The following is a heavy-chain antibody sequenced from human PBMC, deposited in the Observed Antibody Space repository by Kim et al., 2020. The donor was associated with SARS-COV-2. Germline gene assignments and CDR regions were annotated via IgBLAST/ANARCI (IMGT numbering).Heavy chain of an antibody. CDR3: ARSGDGTYAQGAYYYGLDV. D-gene: IGHD2-8*01. CDR2: ISWNGDNS. CDR1: GFRFDDYA. J-gene: IGHJ6*02. Sequence: GGSLRLSRAASGFRFDDYALHWVRQPPGKGLEWVSGISWNGDNSSYADSVIGRFTISRDNAKNSLYLQMNELRPDDTALYYCARSGDGTYAQGAYYYGLDVWGQGTTVTVSS. V-gene: IGHV3-9*01.